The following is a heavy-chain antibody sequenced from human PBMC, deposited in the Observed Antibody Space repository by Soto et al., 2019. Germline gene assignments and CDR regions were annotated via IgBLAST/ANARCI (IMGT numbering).Heavy chain of an antibody. V-gene: IGHV3-11*01. D-gene: IGHD4-17*01. CDR3: ARHGGFYYGDYGVLHDAFDI. CDR2: ISSSGSTI. J-gene: IGHJ3*02. CDR1: GFTFSDYY. Sequence: QVQLVESGGGLVKPGGSLRLSCAASGFTFSDYYMSRIRQAPGKGLEWVSYISSSGSTIYYADSVKGRFTISRDNAKNSLYLQMNSLRAEDTAVYYCARHGGFYYGDYGVLHDAFDIWGQGTMVTVSS.